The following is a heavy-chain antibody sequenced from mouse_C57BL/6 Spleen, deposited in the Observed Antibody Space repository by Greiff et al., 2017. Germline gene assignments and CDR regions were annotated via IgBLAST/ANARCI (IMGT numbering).Heavy chain of an antibody. V-gene: IGHV5-6*01. Sequence: VQLKESGGDLVKPGGSLKLSCAASGFTFSSYGMSWVRQTPDKRLEWVATISSGGSYTYYPDSVKGRFTISRDNAKNTLYLQMSSLKSEDTAMYYCARLSQGDYWGQGTSVTVSS. CDR1: GFTFSSYG. CDR2: ISSGGSYT. CDR3: ARLSQGDY. J-gene: IGHJ4*01.